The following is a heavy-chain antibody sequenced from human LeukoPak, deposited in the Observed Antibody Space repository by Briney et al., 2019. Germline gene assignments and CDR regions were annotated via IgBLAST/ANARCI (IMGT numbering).Heavy chain of an antibody. D-gene: IGHD6-19*01. V-gene: IGHV3-43*02. CDR3: AKSEPGIAVAGTGWYFDY. CDR1: GFTFDDYA. J-gene: IGHJ4*02. CDR2: ISGDGGST. Sequence: GGSLRLSCAASGFTFDDYAMHWVRQAPGKGLEWVSLISGDGGSTYYADSVKGRFTISRDNSKNSLYLQMNSLGTEDTALYYCAKSEPGIAVAGTGWYFDYWGQGTLVTVSS.